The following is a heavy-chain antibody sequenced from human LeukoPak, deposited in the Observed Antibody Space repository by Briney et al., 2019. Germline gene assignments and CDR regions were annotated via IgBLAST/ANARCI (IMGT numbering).Heavy chain of an antibody. J-gene: IGHJ4*02. CDR2: IKQDGSEK. CDR1: GFTFSSYW. Sequence: GGSLRLSCAASGFTFSSYWMSWVRQAPGKGVEWVANIKQDGSEKYYVDSVKGRFTISRDNAKNSLYLQMNSLRAEDTAVYYCARVRRSNTYYYDSSGYYYFDYWGQGTLVTVSS. V-gene: IGHV3-7*01. CDR3: ARVRRSNTYYYDSSGYYYFDY. D-gene: IGHD3-22*01.